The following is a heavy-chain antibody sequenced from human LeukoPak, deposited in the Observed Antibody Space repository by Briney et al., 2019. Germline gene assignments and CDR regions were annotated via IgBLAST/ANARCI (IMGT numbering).Heavy chain of an antibody. CDR1: GDSISSYY. Sequence: SETLSLTCTVSGDSISSYYWSWIRQPPGKGLEWIGEIYHSGSTNYNPSLKSRVTISVDKSKNQFSLKLSSVTAADTAVYYCARRDTFGGVIVTDYWGQGTLVTVSS. CDR3: ARRDTFGGVIVTDY. CDR2: IYHSGST. J-gene: IGHJ4*02. D-gene: IGHD3-16*02. V-gene: IGHV4-59*12.